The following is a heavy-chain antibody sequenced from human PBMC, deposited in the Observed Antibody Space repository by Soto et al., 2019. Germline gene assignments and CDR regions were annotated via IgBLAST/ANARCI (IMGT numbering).Heavy chain of an antibody. CDR2: IYKGGST. CDR1: GVSIGTYY. CDR3: ARGDKVRGVIYPFDF. Sequence: SETLSLTCTVSGVSIGTYYWTWIRQPPGKGLEWIGYIYKGGSTDYNPSLKSRVTISVDTSKNQFSLRLTSVTAADTAVYYCARGDKVRGVIYPFDFWGQGNLVTVSS. J-gene: IGHJ4*02. D-gene: IGHD3-10*01. V-gene: IGHV4-59*01.